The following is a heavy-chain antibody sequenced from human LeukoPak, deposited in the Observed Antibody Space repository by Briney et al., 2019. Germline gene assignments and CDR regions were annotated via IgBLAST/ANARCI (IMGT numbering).Heavy chain of an antibody. Sequence: ASVKVSCKASGYTFTGCYMHWVRQAPGQGLEWMGWINPNSGGTNYAQKFQGRVTMTRDTSISTAYMELSRLRSDDTAVYYCAKLTGYYFDYGGQATLVTVSS. CDR1: GYTFTGCY. CDR2: INPNSGGT. D-gene: IGHD7-27*01. V-gene: IGHV1-2*02. CDR3: AKLTGYYFDY. J-gene: IGHJ4*02.